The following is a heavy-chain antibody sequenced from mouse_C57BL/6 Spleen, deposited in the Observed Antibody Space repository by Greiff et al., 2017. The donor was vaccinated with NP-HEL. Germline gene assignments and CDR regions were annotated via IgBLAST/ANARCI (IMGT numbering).Heavy chain of an antibody. CDR1: GYTFTSYT. CDR3: ARREEGVSGDAMDY. V-gene: IGHV1-4*01. CDR2: INPSSGYT. D-gene: IGHD3-1*01. Sequence: VQLQQSGAELARPGASVKMSCKASGYTFTSYTMHWVKQRPGQGLEWIGYINPSSGYTKYNQKFKDKATLTADKSSSTAYMQLSSLTSEDSAVYYCARREEGVSGDAMDYWGQGTSVTVSS. J-gene: IGHJ4*01.